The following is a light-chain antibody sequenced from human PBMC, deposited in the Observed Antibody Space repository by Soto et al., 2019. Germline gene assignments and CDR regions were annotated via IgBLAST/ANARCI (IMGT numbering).Light chain of an antibody. Sequence: EIVLTQSPVTLSLSPGERATLSCRASQSINNYLAWYQQKPGQPPRLLISDASNRATAIPVRFSGSGSGTDFTPAISSLEPEDSEVYYCQYRGIWPPGATFGGGTKVEIK. CDR1: QSINNY. CDR2: DAS. J-gene: IGKJ4*01. V-gene: IGKV3-11*01. CDR3: QYRGIWPPGAT.